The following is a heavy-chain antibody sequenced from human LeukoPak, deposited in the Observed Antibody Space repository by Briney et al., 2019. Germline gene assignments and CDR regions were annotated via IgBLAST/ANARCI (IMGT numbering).Heavy chain of an antibody. D-gene: IGHD6-13*01. CDR1: GFTFSSYG. CDR2: IWYDGSNK. CDR3: ARGGIAAAGTGGFDP. V-gene: IGHV3-33*01. Sequence: PGRSLRLSCAASGFTFSSYGMHWVRQAPGKGLEWVAVIWYDGSNKYYADSVKGRFTISRDNSKNTLYLQMNSLRAEDTAVYYCARGGIAAAGTGGFDPWGQGTLVTVSS. J-gene: IGHJ5*02.